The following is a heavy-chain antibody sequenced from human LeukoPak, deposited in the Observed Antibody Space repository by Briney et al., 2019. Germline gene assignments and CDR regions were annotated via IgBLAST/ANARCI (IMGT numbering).Heavy chain of an antibody. CDR2: ISDSGTT. Sequence: SETLSLTCTVSGGSISNYYWSWIRQPPGKGLEWVGYISDSGTTNHNPSLKSRVTTSLDTSKNQFSLQLRSVTAADTAVYYCARDFMVRGDQVNYYYYYMDVWGTGATITVSS. CDR3: ARDFMVRGDQVNYYYYYMDV. V-gene: IGHV4-59*01. D-gene: IGHD3-10*01. J-gene: IGHJ6*03. CDR1: GGSISNYY.